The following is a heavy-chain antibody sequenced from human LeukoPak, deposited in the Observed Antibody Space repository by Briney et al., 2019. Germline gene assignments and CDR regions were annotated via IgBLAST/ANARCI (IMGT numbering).Heavy chain of an antibody. D-gene: IGHD2-2*01. CDR2: INTDGSST. CDR1: GFTFSSYW. J-gene: IGHJ4*02. V-gene: IGHV3-74*01. CDR3: AKDIRAMPRAGYFDY. Sequence: GGSLRLSCAASGFTFSSYWMHWVRQAPGKGLVWVSRINTDGSSTSYADSVKGRFTISRDNAKNSLYLQMNSLRAEDTALYYCAKDIRAMPRAGYFDYWGQGTLVTVSS.